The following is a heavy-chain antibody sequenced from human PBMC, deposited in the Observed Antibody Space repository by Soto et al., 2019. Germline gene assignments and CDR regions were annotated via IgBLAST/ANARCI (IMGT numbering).Heavy chain of an antibody. CDR1: GFTLSSYA. V-gene: IGHV3-23*01. CDR3: AKDIRSPYYYDSSGYAGWDY. D-gene: IGHD3-22*01. J-gene: IGHJ4*02. CDR2: ISGSGGST. Sequence: GGCLRLSCGASGFTLSSYAMSWVRQAPGKGLEWVSAISGSGGSTYYADSVKGRFTISRDNSKNTLYLQMNSLRAEDTAVYYCAKDIRSPYYYDSSGYAGWDYWGQGTLVTVSS.